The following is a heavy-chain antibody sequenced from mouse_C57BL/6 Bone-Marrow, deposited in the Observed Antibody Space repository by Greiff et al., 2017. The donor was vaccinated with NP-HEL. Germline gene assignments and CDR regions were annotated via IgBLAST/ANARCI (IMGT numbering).Heavy chain of an antibody. CDR2: IDPNSGGT. V-gene: IGHV1-72*01. Sequence: QVQLQQPGAELVKPGASVKLSCKASGYTFTSYWMHWVKQRPGRGLEWIGRIDPNSGGTKYNEKFKSKATLTVDKPSSTASMQLSSLTSEDSAVDYCARCWTGSPYDYAMDYWGQGTSVTVSS. CDR1: GYTFTSYW. CDR3: ARCWTGSPYDYAMDY. D-gene: IGHD4-1*01. J-gene: IGHJ4*01.